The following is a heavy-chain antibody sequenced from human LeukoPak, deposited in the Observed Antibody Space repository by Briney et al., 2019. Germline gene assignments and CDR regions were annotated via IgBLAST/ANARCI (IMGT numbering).Heavy chain of an antibody. D-gene: IGHD3-9*01. J-gene: IGHJ6*03. CDR1: GYSISSGYY. V-gene: IGHV4-38-2*02. Sequence: SETLSPTCNVSGYSISSGYYWGWIRQPPGKGLQWIGTIYHSGSTYYNPSLKSRVTISVDTSKNQFSLKLSSVTAADTAVYYCARGQDYDILTGYSPTYYMDVWGKGTTVTISS. CDR2: IYHSGST. CDR3: ARGQDYDILTGYSPTYYMDV.